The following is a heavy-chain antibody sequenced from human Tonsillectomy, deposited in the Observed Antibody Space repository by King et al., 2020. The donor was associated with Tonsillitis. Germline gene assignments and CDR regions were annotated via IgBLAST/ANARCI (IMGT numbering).Heavy chain of an antibody. CDR3: ARGGDY. D-gene: IGHD1-26*01. J-gene: IGHJ4*02. CDR2: ISYDGHNE. CDR1: GFSFSSYA. V-gene: IGHV3-30*01. Sequence: QLVQSGGGVVQPGRSLRLSCAASGFSFSSYAMHWVRQAPGKGLEWVAVISYDGHNEYYADSVKGRFTISRDNSKNTLSLQMNSLRAEDTAVYYCARGGDYWGQGTLVTVSS.